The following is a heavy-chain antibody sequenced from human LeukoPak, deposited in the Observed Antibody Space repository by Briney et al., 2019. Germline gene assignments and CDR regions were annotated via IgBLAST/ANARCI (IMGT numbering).Heavy chain of an antibody. Sequence: AASVKVSCKASGYTFTSYGISWVRQAPGQGLEWMGWISAYNGNTNYAQKLQGRVTMTTDTSTSTAYMELRSLRSDDTAVYYCATEVKRWEPVYYFDYWGQGTLVTVSS. CDR1: GYTFTSYG. J-gene: IGHJ4*02. CDR2: ISAYNGNT. CDR3: ATEVKRWEPVYYFDY. D-gene: IGHD1-26*01. V-gene: IGHV1-18*01.